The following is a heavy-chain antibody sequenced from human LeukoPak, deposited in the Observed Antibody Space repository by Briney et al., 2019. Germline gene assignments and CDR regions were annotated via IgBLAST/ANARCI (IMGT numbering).Heavy chain of an antibody. CDR2: ISSSSSTI. CDR1: GFTFSSYS. Sequence: GGSLRLSCAASGFTFSSYSMNWVRQAPGKGLEWVSYISSSSSTIYYADSVKGRFTISRDNSKNTLYLQMNSLRAEDTAVYYCARDVVVGTTGGDIWGQGTMVTVSS. CDR3: ARDVVVGTTGGDI. V-gene: IGHV3-48*01. D-gene: IGHD1-1*01. J-gene: IGHJ3*02.